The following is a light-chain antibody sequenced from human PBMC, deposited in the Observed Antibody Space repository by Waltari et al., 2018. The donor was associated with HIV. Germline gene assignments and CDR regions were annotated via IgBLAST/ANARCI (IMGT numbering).Light chain of an antibody. Sequence: EIVLTQSPGTLSLSPWERATLSCRASQSVSSSYLAWYQQKPGHTPRLLIYGASSRATGIPDRFSGSGSGTDFTLTISRLEPEDFAVYYCQQYDSSPLTFGGGTKVEIK. V-gene: IGKV3-20*01. J-gene: IGKJ4*01. CDR2: GAS. CDR3: QQYDSSPLT. CDR1: QSVSSSY.